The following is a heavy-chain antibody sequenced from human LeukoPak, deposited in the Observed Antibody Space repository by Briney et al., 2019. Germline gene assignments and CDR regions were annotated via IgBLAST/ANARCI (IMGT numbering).Heavy chain of an antibody. CDR3: AELRAGGEDFRFDY. J-gene: IGHJ4*02. CDR1: GGTFSSYA. D-gene: IGHD1-7*01. CDR2: IIPIFGTA. Sequence: GASVKVSCKASGGTFSSYAISWVRQAPGQGLEWMGGIIPIFGTANYAQKFQGRVTITTDESTSTAYMELSSLRSEDTAVYYCAELRAGGEDFRFDYWGQGTLVTVSS. V-gene: IGHV1-69*05.